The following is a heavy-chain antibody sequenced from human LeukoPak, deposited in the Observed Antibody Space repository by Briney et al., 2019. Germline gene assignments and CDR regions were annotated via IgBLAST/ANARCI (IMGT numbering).Heavy chain of an antibody. Sequence: ASVKVSCKASGYTFTSYAMHWVRQAPGQRLEWMGWINAGNGNTKYSQKFQGRVTITRDTSASTAYMELSSLRSEDTAVYYCARGGNYYDSSGYYLSGNYWGQGTLVTVSS. CDR1: GYTFTSYA. CDR2: INAGNGNT. CDR3: ARGGNYYDSSGYYLSGNY. D-gene: IGHD3-22*01. V-gene: IGHV1-3*01. J-gene: IGHJ4*02.